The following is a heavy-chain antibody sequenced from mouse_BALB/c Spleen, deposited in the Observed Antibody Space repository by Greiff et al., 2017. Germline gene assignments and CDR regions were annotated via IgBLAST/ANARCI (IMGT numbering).Heavy chain of an antibody. V-gene: IGHV14-3*02. D-gene: IGHD1-1*01. CDR3: ARSRTTVVDYFDY. CDR1: GFNIKDTY. Sequence: EVQLQESGAELVKPGASVKLSCTASGFNIKDTYMHWVKQRPEQGLEWIGRIDPANGNTKYDPKFQGKATITADTSSNTAYLQLSSLTSEDTAVYYCARSRTTVVDYFDYWGKGTTLTVAA. CDR2: IDPANGNT. J-gene: IGHJ2*01.